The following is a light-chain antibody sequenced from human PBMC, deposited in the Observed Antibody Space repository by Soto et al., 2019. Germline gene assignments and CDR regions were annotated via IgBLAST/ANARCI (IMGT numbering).Light chain of an antibody. Sequence: DIKMTQSPPSLSASVGDRLTITCRASQGISTYLNWYRQKPGKAPKLLIYDASSLESGVPSRFSGSGSGTEFTLTISSLQPDDFATYYCQQYNSYSITFGQGTRLEI. CDR3: QQYNSYSIT. V-gene: IGKV1-5*01. CDR1: QGISTY. J-gene: IGKJ5*01. CDR2: DAS.